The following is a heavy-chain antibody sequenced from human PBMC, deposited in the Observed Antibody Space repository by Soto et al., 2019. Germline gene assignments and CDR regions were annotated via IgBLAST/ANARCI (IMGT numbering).Heavy chain of an antibody. CDR3: ARDLYSTSWYVRAFDM. Sequence: QVHLVQSGAEVKKPGTSVKVSCKASENTFNTYSLHWVRQAPGQGLEWMGVINPTTTTTTDAQKFKGRVTMTRATSTSTVFLELSSLRSGDTAVYYCARDLYSTSWYVRAFDMWGQGTMVTVSS. CDR1: ENTFNTYS. CDR2: INPTTTTT. V-gene: IGHV1-46*02. D-gene: IGHD6-13*01. J-gene: IGHJ3*02.